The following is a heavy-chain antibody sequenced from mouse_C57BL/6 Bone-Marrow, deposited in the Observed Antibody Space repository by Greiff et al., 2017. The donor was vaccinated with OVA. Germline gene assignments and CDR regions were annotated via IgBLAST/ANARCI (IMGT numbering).Heavy chain of an antibody. CDR3: ARRGYGYDGFAY. CDR1: GFTFSDYY. CDR2: ISNGGGST. V-gene: IGHV5-12*01. J-gene: IGHJ3*01. D-gene: IGHD2-2*01. Sequence: EVMLVESGGGLVQPGGSLKLSCAASGFTFSDYYMYWVRQTPEKRLEWVAYISNGGGSTYYPDTLKGRFTISRDNAKNTLYLQMSRLKSEDTAMYYCARRGYGYDGFAYWGQGTLVTVSA.